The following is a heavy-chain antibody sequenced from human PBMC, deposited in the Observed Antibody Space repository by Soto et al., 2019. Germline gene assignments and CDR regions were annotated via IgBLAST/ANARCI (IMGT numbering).Heavy chain of an antibody. CDR3: ATRYSGYDQFDY. CDR2: IIPILGIA. CDR1: GGTFSSYT. J-gene: IGHJ4*02. D-gene: IGHD5-12*01. Sequence: QVQLVQSGAEVKKPGSSVKVSCKASGGTFSSYTISWVRQAPGQGLEWMGRIIPILGIANYAQKSQGRVTITADKSTSTAYMELSSLRSEDTAVYYCATRYSGYDQFDYWGQGTLVTVSS. V-gene: IGHV1-69*02.